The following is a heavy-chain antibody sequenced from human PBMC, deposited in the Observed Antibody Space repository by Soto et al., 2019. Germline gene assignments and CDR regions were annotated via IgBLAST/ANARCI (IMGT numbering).Heavy chain of an antibody. V-gene: IGHV4-59*01. Sequence: SETLSLTCTVSGGSISSYYWNWIRQSPGKGLEWIGLIYYTGNTNYNPSLKSRVTISVDTSKNQFSLKLSSVTAADTAVYYCAREASGGHYGDYGYYYSYYGMDVWGQGTTVTVSS. CDR1: GGSISSYY. J-gene: IGHJ6*02. CDR2: IYYTGNT. CDR3: AREASGGHYGDYGYYYSYYGMDV. D-gene: IGHD4-17*01.